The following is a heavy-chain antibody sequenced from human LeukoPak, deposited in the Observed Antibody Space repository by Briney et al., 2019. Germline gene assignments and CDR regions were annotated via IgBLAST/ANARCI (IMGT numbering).Heavy chain of an antibody. CDR2: ISSNGGST. Sequence: PGGSLRLSCAASGFTFSSYAMHWVRQAPGKGLEYVSAISSNGGSTYYANSVKGRFTISRDNSKNTPYLQMNSLRAEDTAVYYCARVGGEDDYWGQGTLVTVSS. V-gene: IGHV3-64*01. CDR3: ARVGGEDDY. D-gene: IGHD2-15*01. J-gene: IGHJ4*02. CDR1: GFTFSSYA.